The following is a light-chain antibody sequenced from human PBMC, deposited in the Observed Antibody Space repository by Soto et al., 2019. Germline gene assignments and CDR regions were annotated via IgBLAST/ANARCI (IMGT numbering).Light chain of an antibody. V-gene: IGLV2-11*01. CDR1: SSNVGDYNY. CDR2: DVT. Sequence: QSALTQPRSVSGSPGQSVTISCTGTSSNVGDYNYVSWYQHHPGKAPKLILYDVTDRPSGVPDRFSGSKSGNTASLTISGLQAEDEADYYCCSYAGTYTWGFGGGTKLTVL. J-gene: IGLJ2*01. CDR3: CSYAGTYTWG.